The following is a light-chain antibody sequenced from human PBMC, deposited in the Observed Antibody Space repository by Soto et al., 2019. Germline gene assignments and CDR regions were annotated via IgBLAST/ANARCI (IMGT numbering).Light chain of an antibody. V-gene: IGKV1-39*01. Sequence: DIQMTQSPSSLSASVGDRVTITCRASQSISTYLNWYQQKPRKAPRLLIYAASSLQSGVPSRFSGSGSGTDFTLTISSLQPEDFATYYCQQSYNTLTFGPGTKVIS. CDR1: QSISTY. CDR3: QQSYNTLT. CDR2: AAS. J-gene: IGKJ3*01.